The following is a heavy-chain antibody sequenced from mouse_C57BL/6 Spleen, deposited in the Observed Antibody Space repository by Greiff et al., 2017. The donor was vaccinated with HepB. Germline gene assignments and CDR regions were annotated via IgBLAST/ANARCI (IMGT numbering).Heavy chain of an antibody. Sequence: EVKLMESGGGLVKPGGSLKLSCAASGFTFSSYAMSWVRQTPEKRLEWVATISDGGSYTYYPDNVKGRFTISRDNAKNNLYLQMSHLKSEDTAMYYYARDRGNWDPAWFAYWGQGTLVTVSA. D-gene: IGHD4-1*01. J-gene: IGHJ3*01. CDR3: ARDRGNWDPAWFAY. V-gene: IGHV5-4*01. CDR1: GFTFSSYA. CDR2: ISDGGSYT.